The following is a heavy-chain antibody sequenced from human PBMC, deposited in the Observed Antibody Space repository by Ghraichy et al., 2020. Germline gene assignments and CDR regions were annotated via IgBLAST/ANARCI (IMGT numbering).Heavy chain of an antibody. D-gene: IGHD1-7*01. CDR2: ISAYNGNT. CDR3: AREGWEGIAGTTHWFDP. J-gene: IGHJ5*02. Sequence: ASVKVPCKASGYTFTSYGISWVRQAPGQGLEWMGWISAYNGNTNYAQKLQGRVTMTTDTSTSTAYMELRSLRSDDTAVYYCAREGWEGIAGTTHWFDPWGQGTLVTVSS. V-gene: IGHV1-18*01. CDR1: GYTFTSYG.